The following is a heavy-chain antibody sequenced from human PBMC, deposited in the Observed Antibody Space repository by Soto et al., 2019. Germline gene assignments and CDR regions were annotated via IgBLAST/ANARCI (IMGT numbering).Heavy chain of an antibody. CDR1: GYTFSTYG. CDR2: LNGGTGQT. D-gene: IGHD1-1*01. Sequence: QVQVVQSGAEVKKPGASVKVSCKASGYTFSTYGMHWVRQAPGQSLEWMGWLNGGTGQTRYSQRFQDRVIITRDTSSRTGYMELSSLRSEDTAVYYCARGKGMEENYFYYGLDIWGQGTTVTVSS. V-gene: IGHV1-3*01. CDR3: ARGKGMEENYFYYGLDI. J-gene: IGHJ6*02.